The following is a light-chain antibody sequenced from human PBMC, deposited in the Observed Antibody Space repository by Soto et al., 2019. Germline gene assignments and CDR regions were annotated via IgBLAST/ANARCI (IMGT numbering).Light chain of an antibody. J-gene: IGKJ1*01. V-gene: IGKV3-11*01. CDR3: QQRNS. Sequence: EIVLTQSPAIVSLSPGDRATLFCRASQSFSSYIAWYQQKPGQAPRLLIYDASIRATGIPARFSGSVSGTDFNLTVSSLEPEDFGIYYCQQRNSFGQGTRVEVK. CDR2: DAS. CDR1: QSFSSY.